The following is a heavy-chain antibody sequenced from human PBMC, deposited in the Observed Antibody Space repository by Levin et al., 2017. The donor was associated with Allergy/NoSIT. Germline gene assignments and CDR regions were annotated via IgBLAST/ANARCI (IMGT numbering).Heavy chain of an antibody. CDR3: AKDGYYDSWGYFDL. V-gene: IGHV3-23*01. D-gene: IGHD3-3*01. Sequence: GESLKISCEASGFTFSSYAMNWVRQAPGKGLEWVSVIRDRGGGAYYADSVKGRFTISRDDSKNTLYLQMNSLGAEDTAVYFCAKDGYYDSWGYFDLWGRGTLVTVSS. CDR1: GFTFSSYA. CDR2: IRDRGGGA. J-gene: IGHJ2*01.